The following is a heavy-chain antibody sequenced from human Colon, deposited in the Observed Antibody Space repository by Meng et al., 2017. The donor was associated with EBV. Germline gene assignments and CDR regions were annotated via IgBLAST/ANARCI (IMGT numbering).Heavy chain of an antibody. J-gene: IGHJ4*02. CDR1: GGSLSGAY. Sequence: QVQVLALGAGRLKPSATLSLPFAVSGGSLSGAYWNGIRQPQGKGLEWIGEIIHGGSPSYNPSLKSRVTISIDTSKNQLSLMLSSVTAADTAVYYCARRRGGSGRDCWGQGTLVTVSS. CDR3: ARRRGGSGRDC. D-gene: IGHD3-10*01. V-gene: IGHV4-34*12. CDR2: IIHGGSP.